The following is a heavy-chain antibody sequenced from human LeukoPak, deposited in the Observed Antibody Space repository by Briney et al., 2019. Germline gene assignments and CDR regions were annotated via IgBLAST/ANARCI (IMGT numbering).Heavy chain of an antibody. CDR2: INPNSGGT. Sequence: ASVKVSCKASGYTFTGYYMHWVRQAPGQGLEWMGRINPNSGGTNYAQKFQGRVTMARDTSISTAYMELSRLRSDDTAMYYCARDTGNKLWYFDYWGQGTLVTVSS. CDR1: GYTFTGYY. J-gene: IGHJ4*02. CDR3: ARDTGNKLWYFDY. V-gene: IGHV1-2*06. D-gene: IGHD3-16*01.